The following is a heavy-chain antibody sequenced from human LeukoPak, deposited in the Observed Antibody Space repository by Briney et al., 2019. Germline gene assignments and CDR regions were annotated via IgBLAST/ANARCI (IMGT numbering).Heavy chain of an antibody. Sequence: SVKVSCKPSGATLSSHTINWVRQAPGQRLEWMGRIIPILAIVEYSEKFQGRVTISADKFTNTAYMDLSSLRSEDTAVYYCARVGVVPGTSDWYFDLWGRGTLVTVSS. J-gene: IGHJ2*01. CDR3: ARVGVVPGTSDWYFDL. D-gene: IGHD2-15*01. CDR1: GATLSSHT. V-gene: IGHV1-69*02. CDR2: IIPILAIV.